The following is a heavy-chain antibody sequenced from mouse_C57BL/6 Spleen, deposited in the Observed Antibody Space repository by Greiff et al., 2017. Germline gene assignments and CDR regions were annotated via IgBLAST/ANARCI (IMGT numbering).Heavy chain of an antibody. D-gene: IGHD1-1*01. CDR1: GYSITSGYD. V-gene: IGHV3-1*01. CDR3: ARADYYGSSPTFDY. J-gene: IGHJ2*01. Sequence: EVQLVESGPGMVKPSQSLSLTCTVTGYSITSGYDWHWIRHFPGNKLEWMGYISYSGSTNYNPSLKSRISITHDTSKNHFFLKLNSVTTEDTATYYCARADYYGSSPTFDYWGQGTTLTVSS. CDR2: ISYSGST.